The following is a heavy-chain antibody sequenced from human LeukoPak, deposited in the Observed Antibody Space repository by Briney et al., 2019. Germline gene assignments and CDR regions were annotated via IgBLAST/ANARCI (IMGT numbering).Heavy chain of an antibody. CDR3: AKANTIFGVVIIDYFDY. V-gene: IGHV3-23*01. J-gene: IGHJ4*02. CDR1: GFTFSSYA. D-gene: IGHD3-3*01. CDR2: ISGSGGST. Sequence: GGSLRLSCATFGFTFSSYAMSWVRQAPGKGLEWVSAISGSGGSTYYADSVKGRFTISRDNSKNTLYLQMNSLRAEDTAVYYCAKANTIFGVVIIDYFDYWGQGTLVTVSS.